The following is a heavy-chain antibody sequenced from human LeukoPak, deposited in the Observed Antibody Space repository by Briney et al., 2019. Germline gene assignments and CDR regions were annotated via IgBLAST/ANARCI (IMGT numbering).Heavy chain of an antibody. Sequence: SETLSLTCAVYGGSFSDSFWSWIRQPPGKGLEWIGEINQRGSTNYNPSLKSRVTISVDTSKNQFSLKLSSVTAADTAVYYCARDSQAYDSSTIDYWGQGTLVTVSS. CDR1: GGSFSDSF. CDR3: ARDSQAYDSSTIDY. V-gene: IGHV4-34*09. J-gene: IGHJ4*02. CDR2: INQRGST. D-gene: IGHD3-22*01.